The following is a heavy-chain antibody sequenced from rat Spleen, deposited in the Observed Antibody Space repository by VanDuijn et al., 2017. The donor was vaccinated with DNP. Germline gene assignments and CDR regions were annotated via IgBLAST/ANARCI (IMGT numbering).Heavy chain of an antibody. J-gene: IGHJ2*01. D-gene: IGHD1-11*01. CDR1: GFTFSDYN. CDR3: ARRYNYFDY. V-gene: IGHV5-7*01. Sequence: EVQLVESGGGLVQPGRSLKLSCAASGFTFSDYNMAWVRQAPKKGLEWVATISYDGSSTYYRDSVKGRFTISRDNAKSTLYLQMDSLRSEDTATYYCARRYNYFDYWGQGVMVTVSS. CDR2: ISYDGSST.